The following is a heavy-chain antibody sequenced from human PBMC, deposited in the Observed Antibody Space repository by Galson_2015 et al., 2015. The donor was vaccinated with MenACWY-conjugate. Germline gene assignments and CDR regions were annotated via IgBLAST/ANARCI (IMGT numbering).Heavy chain of an antibody. CDR1: GFTFSTYG. D-gene: IGHD3-10*01. CDR2: ISYDVNNK. J-gene: IGHJ5*02. Sequence: SLRLACAASGFTFSTYGIHWVRQAPGKGLEWVAFISYDVNNKNYADSVKGRFTLSRDNSKNTLYLQMNSLRAEDTAVYYCARDTYYYGSGSYYPHWFDPWGQGTLVTVSS. CDR3: ARDTYYYGSGSYYPHWFDP. V-gene: IGHV3-30*03.